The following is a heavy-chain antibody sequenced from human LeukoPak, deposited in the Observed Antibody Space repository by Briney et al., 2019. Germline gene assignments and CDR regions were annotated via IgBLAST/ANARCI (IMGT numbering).Heavy chain of an antibody. V-gene: IGHV4-34*01. Sequence: SETLSLTCAVYGGSFSDYYWSWIRQPPGKGLEWIGEINHSGSTNYNPSLKSRVTISVDTSKNQFSLKLSSVTAADTAVYYCARPLYSYGFLSAFDIWGQGTMVTVSS. CDR3: ARPLYSYGFLSAFDI. CDR1: GGSFSDYY. J-gene: IGHJ3*02. CDR2: INHSGST. D-gene: IGHD5-18*01.